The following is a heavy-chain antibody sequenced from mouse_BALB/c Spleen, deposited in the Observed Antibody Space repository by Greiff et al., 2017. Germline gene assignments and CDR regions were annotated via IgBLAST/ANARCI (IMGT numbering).Heavy chain of an antibody. CDR1: GFTFSSYA. D-gene: IGHD1-1*01. J-gene: IGHJ2*01. Sequence: EVKLVESGGGLVKPGGSLKLSCAASGFTFSSYAMSWVRQTPEKRLEWVASISSGGSTYYPDSVKGRFTISRDNARNILYLQMSSLRSEDTAMYYCARDYYGSIYFDYWGQGTTLTVSS. CDR2: ISSGGST. CDR3: ARDYYGSIYFDY. V-gene: IGHV5-6-5*01.